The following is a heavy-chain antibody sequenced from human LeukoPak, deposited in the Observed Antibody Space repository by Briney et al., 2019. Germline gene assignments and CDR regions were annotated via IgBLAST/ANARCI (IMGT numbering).Heavy chain of an antibody. CDR3: ARHGRYYDSTRYYFDY. V-gene: IGHV4-39*01. CDR1: GGSISSSNYY. D-gene: IGHD3-22*01. CDR2: IYYSGST. J-gene: IGHJ4*02. Sequence: PSETLSLTCTVSGGSISSSNYYWGWIRQPPGKGLEWIGSIYYSGSTYYNSSLESRVTISVDTSKNQFSLILSSVTAADTAVYYCARHGRYYDSTRYYFDYWGQGTLVTASS.